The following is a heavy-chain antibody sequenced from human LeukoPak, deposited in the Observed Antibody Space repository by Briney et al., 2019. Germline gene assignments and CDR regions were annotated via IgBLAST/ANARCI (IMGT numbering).Heavy chain of an antibody. V-gene: IGHV4-34*01. CDR2: INHSGST. CDR1: GGSFSGYY. D-gene: IGHD6-13*01. J-gene: IGHJ4*02. Sequence: PSETLSLTCAVYGGSFSGYYWSWIRQPPGKGLEWIGEINHSGSTNYNPSLKSRVTISVDTSKNQFSLKLSSVTAADTAVYYCAIGGIAAQGDYFDYWGQGTLVTVSS. CDR3: AIGGIAAQGDYFDY.